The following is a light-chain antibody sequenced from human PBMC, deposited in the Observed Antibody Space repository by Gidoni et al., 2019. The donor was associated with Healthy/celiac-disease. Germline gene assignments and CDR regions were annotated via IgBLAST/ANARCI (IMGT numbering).Light chain of an antibody. CDR2: EGS. Sequence: QSALTQPASVSGSPGQSTTISCPGTSSDVGSYNLVSWYQQHPGKAPKRMIYEGSKRPSGVSNRFSGSKSGNTASLTISGLQAEDEADYYCCSYAGSSTFDVVFGGGTKLTVL. CDR1: SSDVGSYNL. CDR3: CSYAGSSTFDVV. V-gene: IGLV2-23*03. J-gene: IGLJ2*01.